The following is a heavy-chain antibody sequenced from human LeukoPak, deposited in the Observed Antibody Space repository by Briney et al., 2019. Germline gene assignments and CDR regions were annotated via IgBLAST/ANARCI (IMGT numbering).Heavy chain of an antibody. Sequence: PGGSLRLSCAASGFTFSSYSMNWVRQAPGKGLEWVSSISSSSYIYYADSVKGRFTISRDNAKNSLYLQMNSLRAEDTAVYYCASTIFGVGRGEDYWGQGTLVTVSS. D-gene: IGHD3-3*01. CDR2: ISSSSYI. CDR3: ASTIFGVGRGEDY. V-gene: IGHV3-21*01. J-gene: IGHJ4*02. CDR1: GFTFSSYS.